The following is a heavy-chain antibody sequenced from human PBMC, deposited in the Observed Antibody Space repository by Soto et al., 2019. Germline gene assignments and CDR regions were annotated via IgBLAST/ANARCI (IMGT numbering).Heavy chain of an antibody. V-gene: IGHV3-23*01. CDR2: ISHSDHST. CDR3: AKRGGDSGWGDFDS. J-gene: IGHJ4*02. Sequence: EVQLLESGGGLVQPGGSLRLSCAASGFPFSRCAMNWVRQAPGKGLEWVSTISHSDHSTYYADSVKGRFTVSRDNSENTPYLQMNSLRAEDTAIYYCAKRGGDSGWGDFDSWGQGTLVTVSS. D-gene: IGHD6-19*01. CDR1: GFPFSRCA.